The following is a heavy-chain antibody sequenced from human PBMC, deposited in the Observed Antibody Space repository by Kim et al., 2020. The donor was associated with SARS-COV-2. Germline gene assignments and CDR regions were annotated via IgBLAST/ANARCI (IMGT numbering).Heavy chain of an antibody. D-gene: IGHD3-10*01. V-gene: IGHV3-23*01. CDR1: GFTFSSYA. Sequence: GGSLRLSCAASGFTFSSYAMSWVRQAPGKGLEWVSAISGSGGSTYYADSVKGRFTISRDNSKNTLYLQMNSLRAEDTAVYYCKLEGVLRSYHGAFDIWGQGTMVTVSS. CDR3: KLEGVLRSYHGAFDI. CDR2: ISGSGGST. J-gene: IGHJ3*02.